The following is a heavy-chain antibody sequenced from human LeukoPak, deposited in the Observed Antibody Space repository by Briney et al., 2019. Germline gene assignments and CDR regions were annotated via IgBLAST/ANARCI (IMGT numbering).Heavy chain of an antibody. D-gene: IGHD4-17*01. V-gene: IGHV3-74*01. CDR1: GFTFSSYW. CDR2: INSDGSST. J-gene: IGHJ6*02. CDR3: ARELATVTTRDYYYGMDV. Sequence: GGSLRLSCAASGFTFSSYWMHWVRHAPGKGLVWVSRINSDGSSTSYADSVKGRFTISRDNAKNTLYLQMNSLRAEDTAVYYCARELATVTTRDYYYGMDVWGQGTTVTVSS.